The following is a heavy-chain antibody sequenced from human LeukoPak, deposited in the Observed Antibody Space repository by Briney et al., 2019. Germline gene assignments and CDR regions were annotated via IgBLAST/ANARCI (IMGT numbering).Heavy chain of an antibody. CDR3: ARDANGYLDY. V-gene: IGHV4-59*11. CDR2: IYQSEST. D-gene: IGHD2-8*01. J-gene: IGHJ4*02. CDR1: GGSISTHY. Sequence: PSETLSLTCTVSGGSISTHYWGWIRQPPGKGLEWSGYIYQSESTNYNPSLKSRVTISVDTSKNQFSLKLSSVTAADTAVYYCARDANGYLDYWGQGTLVTVSS.